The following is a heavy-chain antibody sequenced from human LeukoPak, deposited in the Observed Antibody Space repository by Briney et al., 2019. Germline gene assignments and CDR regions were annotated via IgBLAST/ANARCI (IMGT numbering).Heavy chain of an antibody. Sequence: PSETLSLTCAVSGYSISSGYYWGWIRQPPGKGLEWIGSIYHSGSTYYNPSLKSRVTISVDTSKNQFSLKLGSVTAADTAVYYCARTRQWLEYYFDYWGQGTLVTVSS. CDR1: GYSISSGYY. CDR2: IYHSGST. D-gene: IGHD6-19*01. J-gene: IGHJ4*02. CDR3: ARTRQWLEYYFDY. V-gene: IGHV4-38-2*01.